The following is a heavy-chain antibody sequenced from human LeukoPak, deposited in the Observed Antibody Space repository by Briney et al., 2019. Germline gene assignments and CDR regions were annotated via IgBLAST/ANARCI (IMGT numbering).Heavy chain of an antibody. V-gene: IGHV4-61*05. CDR2: IYYSGST. J-gene: IGHJ6*03. D-gene: IGHD5-18*01. CDR3: ARVVYSYGLIDGLGFDYYYYMDV. Sequence: KASETLSLTCTVSGGSISSSSYYWGWIRQPPGKGLEWIGYIYYSGSTNYNPSLKSRVTISVDTSKNQFSLKLSSVTAADTAVYYCARVVYSYGLIDGLGFDYYYYMDVWGKGTTVTVSS. CDR1: GGSISSSSYY.